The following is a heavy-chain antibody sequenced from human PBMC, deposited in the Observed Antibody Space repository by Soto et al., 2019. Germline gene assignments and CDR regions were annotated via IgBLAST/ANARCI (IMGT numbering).Heavy chain of an antibody. D-gene: IGHD5-18*01. CDR1: GFSLSPSGVG. V-gene: IGHV2-5*01. CDR3: ALGRTAMVDHYFDY. J-gene: IGHJ4*02. Sequence: SGPTLVKPTQPLTLTCTFSGFSLSPSGVGVGWIRQPPGKALEWLALIYWNDDKRYSPSLKSRLTIPKDTSKNQVVLTMTNMDPVDTATYYCALGRTAMVDHYFDYWGQGTLVTVSS. CDR2: IYWNDDK.